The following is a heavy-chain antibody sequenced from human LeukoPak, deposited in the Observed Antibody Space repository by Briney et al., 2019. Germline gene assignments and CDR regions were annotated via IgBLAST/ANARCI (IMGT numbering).Heavy chain of an antibody. D-gene: IGHD2/OR15-2a*01. Sequence: GGSLRLSCAASGFTFNNYGMHGVRQAPGKGLEWVACIRYDGSNTYYADSVKGRFTVSRDDSNNTLYLKMNSLRGDDTAVYYCAKDGTSYYYIYYWGQGTLVTVSS. CDR1: GFTFNNYG. CDR2: IRYDGSNT. CDR3: AKDGTSYYYIYY. V-gene: IGHV3-30*02. J-gene: IGHJ4*02.